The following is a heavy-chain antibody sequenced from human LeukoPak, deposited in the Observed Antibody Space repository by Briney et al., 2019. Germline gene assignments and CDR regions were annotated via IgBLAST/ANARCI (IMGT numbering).Heavy chain of an antibody. V-gene: IGHV4-61*01. CDR1: GGSISSSSYY. J-gene: IGHJ4*02. CDR3: ARVYGYYDSSGYYYPLYYFDY. Sequence: SQTLSLTCTVSGGSISSSSYYWSWLRQPPGRGLEWIGYIYYSGSTNYNPCLKSRVTISVDTSKNQFSLKLSSVTAADTAVYYCARVYGYYDSSGYYYPLYYFDYWGQGTLVTVSS. CDR2: IYYSGST. D-gene: IGHD3-22*01.